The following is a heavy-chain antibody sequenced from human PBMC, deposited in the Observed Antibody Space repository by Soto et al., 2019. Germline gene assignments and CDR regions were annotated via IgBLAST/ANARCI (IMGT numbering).Heavy chain of an antibody. CDR2: ISSSSSYT. CDR3: ARDSGYNVFDY. D-gene: IGHD5-12*01. J-gene: IGHJ4*02. CDR1: GFIFSDYY. Sequence: GGSLRLSCVASGFIFSDYYMSWVRQAPGKGLEWVSYISSSSSYTNYADSVKGRFTISRDNAKNSLYLQMNSLRAEDTAVYYCARDSGYNVFDYWGQGTLVTVSS. V-gene: IGHV3-11*05.